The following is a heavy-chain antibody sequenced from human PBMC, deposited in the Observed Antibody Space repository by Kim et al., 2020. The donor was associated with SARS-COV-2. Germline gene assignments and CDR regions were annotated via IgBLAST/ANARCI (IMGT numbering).Heavy chain of an antibody. V-gene: IGHV3-23*01. Sequence: SVKGRFTISRDNSNNMIYLQMNSLRVEDTAVYYCAKDRSSRGTYYFSDYWGQGARVTVSS. J-gene: IGHJ4*02. CDR3: AKDRSSRGTYYFSDY. D-gene: IGHD3-10*01.